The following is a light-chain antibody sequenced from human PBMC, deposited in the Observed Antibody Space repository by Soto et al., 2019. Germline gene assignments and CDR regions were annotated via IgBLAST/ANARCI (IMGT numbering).Light chain of an antibody. J-gene: IGLJ1*01. CDR1: NVGSKS. CDR3: QVWDTSSDQGV. Sequence: SYERTEPPSVSVAPGQTATVISGGNNVGSKSVHWYRQKPGQAPVLVVYDDSDRPSGIPERFSGSTSGNTATLTISRVEAGDEADYYCQVWDTSSDQGVFGTETKVTGL. CDR2: DDS. V-gene: IGLV3-21*02.